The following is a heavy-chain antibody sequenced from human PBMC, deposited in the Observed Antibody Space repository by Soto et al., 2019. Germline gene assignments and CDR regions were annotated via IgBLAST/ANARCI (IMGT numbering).Heavy chain of an antibody. J-gene: IGHJ4*02. CDR2: ISYDGSNK. CDR1: GFTFSSYG. CDR3: ANKMAYSSRWATPHDY. Sequence: SLRLSCAASGFTFSSYGMHWVRQAPGKGLEWVAVISYDGSNKYYADSVKGRFTISRDNSKNTLYLHMNSLRAEDTAVYYCANKMAYSSRWATPHDYWGQGTLVTVSS. D-gene: IGHD6-13*01. V-gene: IGHV3-30*18.